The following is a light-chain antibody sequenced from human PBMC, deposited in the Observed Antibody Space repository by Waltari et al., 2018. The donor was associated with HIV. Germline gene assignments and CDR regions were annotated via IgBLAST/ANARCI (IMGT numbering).Light chain of an antibody. J-gene: IGLJ2*01. CDR2: EDY. CDR1: ALPKKY. V-gene: IGLV3-10*01. CDR3: YSTDRK. Sequence: SYELTQPPSVSVSPGQTARITCSGDALPKKYVYWYLQKSGQAPVLVIFEDYKRPSGIPERFSGSSSGTVATLNISGAQVDDEADYYCYSTDRKFGGGTKLTVL.